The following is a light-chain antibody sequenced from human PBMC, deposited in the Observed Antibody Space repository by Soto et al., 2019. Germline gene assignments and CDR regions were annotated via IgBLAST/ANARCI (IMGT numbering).Light chain of an antibody. CDR3: QQFDTYPWT. V-gene: IGKV1-33*01. CDR1: QDISNY. Sequence: IQLPKSQSFLSPQLGDRVTFPCQASQDISNYLTWYQQKPGKAPRLLIYAASNLEAGVPSRFSGSGSGTDFTFTISSLQPEDIATYYCQQFDTYPWTFGHRAKVVIK. J-gene: IGKJ1*01. CDR2: AAS.